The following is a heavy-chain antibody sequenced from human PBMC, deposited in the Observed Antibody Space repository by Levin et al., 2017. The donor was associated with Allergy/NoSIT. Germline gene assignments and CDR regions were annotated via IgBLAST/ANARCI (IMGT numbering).Heavy chain of an antibody. V-gene: IGHV4-34*01. CDR3: AREELPRYYYGSGSHPRRLHAFDI. J-gene: IGHJ3*02. Sequence: KASETLSLTCAVYGGSFSGYYWSWIRQPPGKGLEWIGEINHSGSTNYNPSLKSRVTISVDTSKNQFSLKLSSVTAADTAVYYCAREELPRYYYGSGSHPRRLHAFDIWGQGTMVTVSS. CDR1: GGSFSGYY. CDR2: INHSGST. D-gene: IGHD3-10*01.